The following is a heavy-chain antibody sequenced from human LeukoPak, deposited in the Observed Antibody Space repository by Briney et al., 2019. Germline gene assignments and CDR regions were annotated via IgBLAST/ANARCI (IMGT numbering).Heavy chain of an antibody. Sequence: GGSLRLSCAASGFTFDDYAMHWVRQAPGKGLEWVSLISWDGGSTYYADSVKGRFTISRDNSKNSLYLQMNSLGAEDTALYYCAKDAEMTRYTTYYYYMDVWGKGTTVTVSS. CDR3: AKDAEMTRYTTYYYYMDV. V-gene: IGHV3-43D*03. CDR2: ISWDGGST. J-gene: IGHJ6*03. D-gene: IGHD5-24*01. CDR1: GFTFDDYA.